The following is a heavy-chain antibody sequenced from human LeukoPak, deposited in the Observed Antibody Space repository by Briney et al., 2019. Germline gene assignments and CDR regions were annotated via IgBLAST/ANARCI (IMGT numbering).Heavy chain of an antibody. Sequence: SETLSLTCTVSGGSISSFIYYWGWIRQPPGKGLEWIGNIYYSGSTYYNPSLKSRVTISVGTSKNQFSLKLSSVTAADTAVYYCARQRYSSGSRAFDYWGQGTLVTVSS. CDR1: GGSISSFIYY. J-gene: IGHJ4*02. D-gene: IGHD6-19*01. CDR3: ARQRYSSGSRAFDY. V-gene: IGHV4-39*01. CDR2: IYYSGST.